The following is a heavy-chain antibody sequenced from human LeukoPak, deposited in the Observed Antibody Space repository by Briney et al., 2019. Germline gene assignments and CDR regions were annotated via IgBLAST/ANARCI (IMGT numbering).Heavy chain of an antibody. CDR3: ARDRYGYCGGGSCFLFDF. CDR2: ISTEIGNK. CDR1: GYTFPSYG. J-gene: IGHJ4*02. V-gene: IGHV1-18*01. D-gene: IGHD2-15*01. Sequence: ASVKVSCKASGYTFPSYGFSWVRQAPGQGLEWMGWISTEIGNKNYAQKFQGRVTMTTDTSTSTVYMELTSLRADDTAVYYCARDRYGYCGGGSCFLFDFWGQGTLVTVSS.